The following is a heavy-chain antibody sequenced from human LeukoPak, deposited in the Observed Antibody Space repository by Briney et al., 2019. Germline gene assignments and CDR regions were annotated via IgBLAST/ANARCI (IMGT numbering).Heavy chain of an antibody. CDR3: ARDLDPSSSPFPYYFDY. V-gene: IGHV3-7*01. Sequence: GSLRLSCAASGFTFSSYWMSWVRQAPGKGLEWVAYIKQDGREKDYVDSVKGRFTISRDNAKNSLYLQMNSLRAEDTALYYCARDLDPSSSPFPYYFDYWGQGTLVTVSS. D-gene: IGHD6-6*01. CDR2: IKQDGREK. CDR1: GFTFSSYW. J-gene: IGHJ4*02.